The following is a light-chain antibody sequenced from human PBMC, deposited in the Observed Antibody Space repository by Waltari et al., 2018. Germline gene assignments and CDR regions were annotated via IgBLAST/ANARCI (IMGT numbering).Light chain of an antibody. J-gene: IGLJ2*01. Sequence: QSVLPQPPSVSGAPGQIITISCSGTKSNIGADFDVHWSQQLPGTAPKLPLHDVSNRPSGVSDRFSGFKSGASASLVITGLQAEDEADYYCQSYDTTLSAVVVGGGTRLTVL. CDR3: QSYDTTLSAVV. CDR2: DVS. V-gene: IGLV1-40*01. CDR1: KSNIGADFD.